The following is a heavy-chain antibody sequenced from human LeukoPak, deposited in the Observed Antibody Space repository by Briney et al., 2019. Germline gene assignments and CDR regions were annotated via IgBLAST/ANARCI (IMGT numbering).Heavy chain of an antibody. CDR3: VKDLSSGYEDYFEY. Sequence: PGGSLRLSCAVSGFTFSYYDMNWVRQAPGKGLEWVSYISSGSGTMFYADSVKGRFTISRDSSRSSLFLQMNSLRPEDSALYYCVKDLSSGYEDYFEYWGQGTLVTISS. CDR2: ISSGSGTM. CDR1: GFTFSYYD. V-gene: IGHV3-48*04. J-gene: IGHJ4*02. D-gene: IGHD3-9*01.